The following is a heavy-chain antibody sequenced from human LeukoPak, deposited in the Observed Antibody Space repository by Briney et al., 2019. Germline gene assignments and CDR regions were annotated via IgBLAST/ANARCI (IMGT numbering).Heavy chain of an antibody. D-gene: IGHD3-22*01. Sequence: GESLKISCKGSGYSFTSYWIGWVRQMPGKGLGWMGIIHPGDSDTRYSPSLQGQVTISADKSICTAYLQWSSLKASDTAMYYCARLSYYDSSGHPLEDYWGQGTLVTVSS. J-gene: IGHJ4*02. CDR1: GYSFTSYW. V-gene: IGHV5-51*01. CDR2: IHPGDSDT. CDR3: ARLSYYDSSGHPLEDY.